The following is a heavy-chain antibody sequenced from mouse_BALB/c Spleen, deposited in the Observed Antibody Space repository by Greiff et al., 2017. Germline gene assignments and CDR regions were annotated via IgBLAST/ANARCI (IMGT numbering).Heavy chain of an antibody. CDR2: ISDGGRYT. J-gene: IGHJ4*01. CDR3: ARDYYGSSNAMDY. D-gene: IGHD1-1*01. CDR1: GFTFSDYY. V-gene: IGHV5-4*02. Sequence: EVHLVESGGGLVKPGGSLKLSCAASGFTFSDYYMYWVRQTPEKRLEWVATISDGGRYTYYPDSVKGRFTISRDNAKNTLYLQMSSLKSEDTAMYYCARDYYGSSNAMDYWGQGTSVTVSS.